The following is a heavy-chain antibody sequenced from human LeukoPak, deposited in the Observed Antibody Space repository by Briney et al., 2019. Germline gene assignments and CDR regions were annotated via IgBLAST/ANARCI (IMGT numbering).Heavy chain of an antibody. CDR2: ISSSSSTI. V-gene: IGHV3-48*04. CDR3: AGSHPLGSNNDYYTPFDY. D-gene: IGHD3-3*01. J-gene: IGHJ4*02. Sequence: GGSLRLSCAASGFTFGSYSMNWVRQAPGKGLEWVSYISSSSSTIYYADSVKGRFTISRDNAKNSLYLQMNSLRAEDTAVYYCAGSHPLGSNNDYYTPFDYWGQGSLVTVSS. CDR1: GFTFGSYS.